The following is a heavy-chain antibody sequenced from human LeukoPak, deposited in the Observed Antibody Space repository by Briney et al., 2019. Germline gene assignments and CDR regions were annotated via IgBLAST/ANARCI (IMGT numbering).Heavy chain of an antibody. CDR1: GFTFSSYS. D-gene: IGHD3-10*01. Sequence: QSGGSLRLSCAASGFTFSSYSMNWVRQAPGKGLEWVSYISSSSSTIYYADSVKGRFTISRDNAKNSLYLQMNSLRAEDTAVYYCASSPSSGSGSYYDYYYYGMDVWGQGTTVTVSS. V-gene: IGHV3-48*01. CDR3: ASSPSSGSGSYYDYYYYGMDV. CDR2: ISSSSSTI. J-gene: IGHJ6*02.